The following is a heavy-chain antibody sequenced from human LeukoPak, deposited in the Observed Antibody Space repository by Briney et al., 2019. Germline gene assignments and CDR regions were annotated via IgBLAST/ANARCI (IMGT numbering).Heavy chain of an antibody. Sequence: KPGGSLRLSCAASGFTFSDYYMSWIRQAPGKGLEWVSYISSSGSTIYYADSVKGRFTISRDNAKNSLYLQMNSLRAEDTAVYYCARDLTGGNIVVFPAAPDYGGKEPRVTVSS. V-gene: IGHV3-11*04. CDR2: ISSSGSTI. D-gene: IGHD2-2*01. CDR3: ARDLTGGNIVVFPAAPDY. J-gene: IGHJ4*02. CDR1: GFTFSDYY.